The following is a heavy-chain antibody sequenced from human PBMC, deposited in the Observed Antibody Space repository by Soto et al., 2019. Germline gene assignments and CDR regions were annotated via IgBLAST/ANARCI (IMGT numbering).Heavy chain of an antibody. CDR3: ARNSDHSLVRGGLDP. V-gene: IGHV3-30-3*01. Sequence: QGQLHESGGGVVQPGRSLRLSCAASGLTFSTSAMHWVRQAPGKGLEWVAMISHDGSHEYYVDSVKGRFSVSRDNSHNILHLQMNSLRIEDTAVYFCARNSDHSLVRGGLDPWGQGTLVTVSS. J-gene: IGHJ5*02. CDR2: ISHDGSHE. D-gene: IGHD3-10*01. CDR1: GLTFSTSA.